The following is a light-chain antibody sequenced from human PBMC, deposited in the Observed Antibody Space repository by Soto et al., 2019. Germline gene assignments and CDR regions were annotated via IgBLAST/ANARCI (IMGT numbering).Light chain of an antibody. J-gene: IGLJ3*02. CDR1: SSDVGAYNY. V-gene: IGLV2-8*01. CDR3: SSFASSNTGV. CDR2: EAT. Sequence: QSVLTQPPSASGSPGQSVTISCTGTSSDVGAYNYVSWYQQRAGKAPILVLHEATKRPSGVTDRCSGSTSASTAALTVSGLQAEDDADYYCSSFASSNTGVFGGGTKLTVL.